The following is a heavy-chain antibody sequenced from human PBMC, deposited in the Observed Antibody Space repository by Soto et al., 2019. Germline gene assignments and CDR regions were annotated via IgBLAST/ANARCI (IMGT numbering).Heavy chain of an antibody. D-gene: IGHD6-6*01. CDR1: GGSVSSGSYY. V-gene: IGHV4-61*01. CDR2: IYYSGST. CDR3: ARGLYGAARIRRIDY. Sequence: ASETLSLTCTVSGGSVSSGSYYWSWIRQPPGKGLEWIGYIYYSGSTNYNPSLKSRVTISVDTSKNQFSLKLSSVTAADTAVYYCARGLYGAARIRRIDYWGQGTLVTVSS. J-gene: IGHJ4*02.